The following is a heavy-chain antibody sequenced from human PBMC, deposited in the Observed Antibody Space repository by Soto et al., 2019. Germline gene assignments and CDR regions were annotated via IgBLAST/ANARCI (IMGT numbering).Heavy chain of an antibody. CDR2: IKQDGSEK. CDR3: ARGRYNWNYRTMDV. CDR1: GFTFSSYW. V-gene: IGHV3-7*01. D-gene: IGHD1-7*01. Sequence: PGGSLGLSCAASGFTFSSYWMSWVRQAPGKGLEWVANIKQDGSEKYYVDSVKGRFTISGDNAKNSLYLQMNSLRAEDTAVYYCARGRYNWNYRTMDVWGQGTTVTVSS. J-gene: IGHJ6*02.